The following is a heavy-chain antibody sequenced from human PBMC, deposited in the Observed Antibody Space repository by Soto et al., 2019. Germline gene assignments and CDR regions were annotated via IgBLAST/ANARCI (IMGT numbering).Heavy chain of an antibody. Sequence: QVPLVESGGGVVQPGRSLRLSCAASGFTFSSYGMHWVRQAPGKGLEWVAVISYDGSNKYYADSVKGRFTISRDNSKNTLYLQMNSLRAEDTAVYYCAKGVTMKWIQRSDDWGQGTLVTVSS. V-gene: IGHV3-30*18. CDR3: AKGVTMKWIQRSDD. D-gene: IGHD5-18*01. CDR2: ISYDGSNK. J-gene: IGHJ4*02. CDR1: GFTFSSYG.